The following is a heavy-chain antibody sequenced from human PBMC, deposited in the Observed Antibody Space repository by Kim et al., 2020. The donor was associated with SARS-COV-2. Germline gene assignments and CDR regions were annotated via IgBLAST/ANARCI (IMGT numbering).Heavy chain of an antibody. J-gene: IGHJ3*02. CDR1: GFTFSSYA. D-gene: IGHD6-13*01. V-gene: IGHV3-64D*06. Sequence: GGSLRLSCSASGFTFSSYAMHWVRQAPGKGLEYVSAISSNGGSTYYADSVKGRFTISRDNSKNTLYLQMSSLRAEDTAVYYCVKDQFGYSSIKSDAFDIWGQGTMVTVSS. CDR3: VKDQFGYSSIKSDAFDI. CDR2: ISSNGGST.